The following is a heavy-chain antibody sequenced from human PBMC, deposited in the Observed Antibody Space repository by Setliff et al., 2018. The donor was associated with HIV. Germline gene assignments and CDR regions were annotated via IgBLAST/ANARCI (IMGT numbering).Heavy chain of an antibody. CDR1: GASISSHY. J-gene: IGHJ4*02. Sequence: PSETLSLTCTVSGASISSHYWSWIRQPPGKGLEWIGTIYHSGSTNYNPSLKSRVTISLDTSKNQVSLKLSSEAAADTAVYHCARGAYRDGYDYWGQGTLVTVSS. D-gene: IGHD5-18*01. CDR2: IYHSGST. CDR3: ARGAYRDGYDY. V-gene: IGHV4-59*11.